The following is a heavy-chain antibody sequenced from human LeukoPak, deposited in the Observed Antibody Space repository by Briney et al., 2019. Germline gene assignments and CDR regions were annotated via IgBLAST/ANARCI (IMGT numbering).Heavy chain of an antibody. Sequence: PGRSLRLSCAASGFTFSSYAMHWVRQAPGKGLEWVAVISYDGSNKYYADSVKGRFTISRDNSKNTLYLQMNSLRAEDTAVYYCYSSGWFDPWGQGTLVTVSS. V-gene: IGHV3-30-3*01. CDR2: ISYDGSNK. CDR3: YSSGWFDP. CDR1: GFTFSSYA. D-gene: IGHD2-21*01. J-gene: IGHJ5*02.